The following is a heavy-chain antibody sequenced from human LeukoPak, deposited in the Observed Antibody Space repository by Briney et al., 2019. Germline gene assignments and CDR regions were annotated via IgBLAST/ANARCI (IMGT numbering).Heavy chain of an antibody. CDR2: IRSKASSYAT. CDR1: GFTLSGSP. J-gene: IGHJ6*03. CDR3: TTLMTTVISGYYYYMDV. V-gene: IGHV3-73*01. D-gene: IGHD4-11*01. Sequence: GESLRLSCAASGFTLSGSPMHWLREASGKGLEWVGRIRSKASSYATAYAASVKGRFTISRDDSKNTAYLQMNSLKTEDTAVYYCTTLMTTVISGYYYYMDVWGKGTTVTVSS.